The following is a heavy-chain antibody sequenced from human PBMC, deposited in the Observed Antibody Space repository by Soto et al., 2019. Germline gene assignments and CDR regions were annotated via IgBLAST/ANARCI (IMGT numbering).Heavy chain of an antibody. CDR3: ARQGFDSSSSGEVFFDY. V-gene: IGHV5-10-1*03. CDR2: IDPSDSYT. Sequence: DVQLVQSGAEVKKPGESLRISCKGSGYSFTSYWISWVRQMPGKGLEWMGRIDPSDSYTNYSPSFQGHVTISADKSISTAYLQWSSLKASDTAMYYCARQGFDSSSSGEVFFDYWGQGTLVTVSS. CDR1: GYSFTSYW. J-gene: IGHJ4*02. D-gene: IGHD6-6*01.